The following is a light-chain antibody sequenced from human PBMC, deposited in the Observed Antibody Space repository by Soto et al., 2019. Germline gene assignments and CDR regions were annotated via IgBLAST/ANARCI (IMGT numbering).Light chain of an antibody. CDR1: ISDVGSYNL. CDR3: FSYAGSRTYV. Sequence: QSALTQPASVSGSPGQSITISCAGTISDVGSYNLVSWYQNHPGKAPKLMIYEGSKRPSGVSNRFSGSKSGNTASLTISGLQAADEADYFCFSYAGSRTYVFGTGTKVTVL. CDR2: EGS. J-gene: IGLJ1*01. V-gene: IGLV2-23*01.